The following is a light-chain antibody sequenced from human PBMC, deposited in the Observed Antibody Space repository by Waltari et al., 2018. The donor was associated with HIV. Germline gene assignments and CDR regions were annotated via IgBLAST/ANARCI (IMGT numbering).Light chain of an antibody. CDR2: RND. Sequence: QSVLTQPPSASGTPGQRVTIPCSGSRSNTGSNYVSWFQQLPGTAPKLLIYRNDQRPSGVPGRFSGSKSGTSASLAISGLRSEDEADFYCAAWDDSLSGKWVFGGGTKLTVL. CDR3: AAWDDSLSGKWV. J-gene: IGLJ3*02. V-gene: IGLV1-47*01. CDR1: RSNTGSNY.